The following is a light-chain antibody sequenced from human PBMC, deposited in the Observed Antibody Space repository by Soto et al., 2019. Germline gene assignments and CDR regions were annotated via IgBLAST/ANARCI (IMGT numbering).Light chain of an antibody. CDR3: QVRFT. CDR1: QSASRE. CDR2: GAS. V-gene: IGKV3-15*01. Sequence: EMVLTQSPATLSVSPGERATLPCRASQSASREMAWYQQRPGQPPRLLIYGASNRATGLPARFSGSGSGTEFTLTISSLQPEESAVYYCQVRFTFGQGTKLEIK. J-gene: IGKJ2*01.